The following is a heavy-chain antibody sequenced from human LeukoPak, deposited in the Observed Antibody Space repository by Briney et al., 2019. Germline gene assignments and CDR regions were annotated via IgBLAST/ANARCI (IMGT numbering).Heavy chain of an antibody. CDR3: ARDRRNYDILTGYYN. CDR1: GYTFTGYY. V-gene: IGHV1-2*02. Sequence: GASVKVSCKASGYTFTGYYMHWVRQAPGQGLEWMGWINPNSGGTNYAQKFQGRVTMTRDTSISTAYMELSRLRSDDTAVYYCARDRRNYDILTGYYNWGQGTLVTVSP. D-gene: IGHD3-9*01. CDR2: INPNSGGT. J-gene: IGHJ4*02.